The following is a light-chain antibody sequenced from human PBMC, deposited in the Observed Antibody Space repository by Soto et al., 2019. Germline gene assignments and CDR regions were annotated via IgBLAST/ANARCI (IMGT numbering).Light chain of an antibody. CDR2: KAS. CDR1: QTISSW. Sequence: DIQMTQSPSTLSGSVGDRVTITCRASQTISSWLAWYQQKPGKAPKLLIYKASTLKSGVPSRFSGSGSGTEFTLTISSLQPDDFATYYCQHYNRYTEAFGKGTQVELK. CDR3: QHYNRYTEA. V-gene: IGKV1-5*03. J-gene: IGKJ1*01.